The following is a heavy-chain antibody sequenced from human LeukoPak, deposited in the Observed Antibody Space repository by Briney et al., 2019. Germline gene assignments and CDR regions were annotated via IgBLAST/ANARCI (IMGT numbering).Heavy chain of an antibody. D-gene: IGHD2-15*01. CDR3: ARYSSHFDY. J-gene: IGHJ4*02. Sequence: SETLSLTCAVYGGSFSGYYWSWIRQPPGKGLEWIGEINHSGSTNYNPSLKSRVTISVDTSKNQFSLKLSSVTAADTAVYYCARYSSHFDYWGQGTLVTVSS. V-gene: IGHV4-34*01. CDR1: GGSFSGYY. CDR2: INHSGST.